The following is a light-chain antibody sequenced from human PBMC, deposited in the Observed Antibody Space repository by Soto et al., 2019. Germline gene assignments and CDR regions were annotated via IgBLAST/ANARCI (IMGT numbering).Light chain of an antibody. V-gene: IGKV3-15*01. J-gene: IGKJ1*01. Sequence: EIVMTQSPATLSVSPWGRATLSCRASQSISDTLAWYQQKPGQAPRLLIHGASTRATGIPARFSGSGSGTEFTLTISSLQPDDFATYYCQQYNSYWTFGQGTKVDIK. CDR2: GAS. CDR3: QQYNSYWT. CDR1: QSISDT.